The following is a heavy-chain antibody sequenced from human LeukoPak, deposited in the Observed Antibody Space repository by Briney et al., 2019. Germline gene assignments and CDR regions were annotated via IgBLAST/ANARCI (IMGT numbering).Heavy chain of an antibody. CDR1: GGSISSYY. CDR3: ARLSFWSGSLFDY. V-gene: IGHV4-59*01. CDR2: IYYSGST. D-gene: IGHD3-3*01. Sequence: SETLSLTCTVSGGSISSYYWSWLRQPPGKGLEWIGYIYYSGSTNYNPSLKSRVTISVGTSKNQFSLKLSPVTAADTAVYYCARLSFWSGSLFDYWGQGTLVTVSS. J-gene: IGHJ4*02.